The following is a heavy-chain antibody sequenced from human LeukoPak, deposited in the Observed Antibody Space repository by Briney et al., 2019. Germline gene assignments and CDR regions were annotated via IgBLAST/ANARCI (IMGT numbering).Heavy chain of an antibody. CDR3: ARLGAMVHTDY. Sequence: NPSQTLSLTCTVSGGSISSSSYYWGWIRQPPGKGLEWIGSIYYSGSTYYNPSLKSRVTISVDTSKNQFSLKLSSVTAADTAVYYCARLGAMVHTDYWGQGTLVTVSS. CDR1: GGSISSSSYY. J-gene: IGHJ4*02. CDR2: IYYSGST. V-gene: IGHV4-39*07. D-gene: IGHD5-18*01.